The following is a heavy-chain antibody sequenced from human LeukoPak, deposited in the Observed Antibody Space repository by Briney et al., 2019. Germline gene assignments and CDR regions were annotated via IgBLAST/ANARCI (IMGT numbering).Heavy chain of an antibody. CDR1: GYTFTSYG. CDR2: MNPNSGNT. CDR3: ATGGPYTEYGDKLY. D-gene: IGHD4-17*01. Sequence: GASVTVSCKASGYTFTSYGISWVRQAPGQGLEWMGWMNPNSGNTGYAQKFQGRVTMTRNTSISTAYMELSSLRSEDTAVYYCATGGPYTEYGDKLYWGQGTLVTVSS. V-gene: IGHV1-8*02. J-gene: IGHJ4*02.